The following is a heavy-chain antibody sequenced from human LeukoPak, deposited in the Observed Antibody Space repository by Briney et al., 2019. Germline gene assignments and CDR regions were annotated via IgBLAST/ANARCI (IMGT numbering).Heavy chain of an antibody. CDR3: AKETHGSYSDC. Sequence: PGGSLRLSCAASGFTFSSSGMHWVRQAPGKGLEWVAFISYDGSNRYYADSVKGRFTISRDNSKNTLYLQMNSLRAEDTAVYYCAKETHGSYSDCWGQGTLDTVSS. J-gene: IGHJ4*02. V-gene: IGHV3-30*02. D-gene: IGHD5-24*01. CDR1: GFTFSSSG. CDR2: ISYDGSNR.